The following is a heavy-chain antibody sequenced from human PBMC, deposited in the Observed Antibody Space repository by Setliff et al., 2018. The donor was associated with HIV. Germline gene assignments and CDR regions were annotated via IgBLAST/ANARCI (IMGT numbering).Heavy chain of an antibody. Sequence: ASVKVSCKASGYSFTSYDINWVRQATGQGLEWMGWMNPNSGNTGYAQKFQGRVTMTRNTSISTAYMGLSSLRSDDTAVYYCVSRSRHMVRGYYFDYWGQGALVTVS. D-gene: IGHD3-10*01. V-gene: IGHV1-8*02. CDR2: MNPNSGNT. CDR1: GYSFTSYD. J-gene: IGHJ4*02. CDR3: VSRSRHMVRGYYFDY.